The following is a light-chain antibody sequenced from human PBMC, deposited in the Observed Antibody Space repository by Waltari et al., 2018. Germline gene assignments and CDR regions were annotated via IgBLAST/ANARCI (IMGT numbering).Light chain of an antibody. J-gene: IGKJ2*01. CDR3: QLRDNWPPYT. CDR2: DAS. CDR1: QSINNF. V-gene: IGKV3-11*01. Sequence: EIVLTQSPATLSLSPGQRATLSCRASQSINNFLAWYQRKPGQPPRLLIADASSRPTGIPARFSGSGAGTDFTLTISRLEPEDFAIYYCQLRDNWPPYTFGQGTKLEIK.